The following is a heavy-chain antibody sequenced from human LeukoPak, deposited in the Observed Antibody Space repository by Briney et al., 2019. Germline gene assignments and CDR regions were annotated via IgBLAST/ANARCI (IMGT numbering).Heavy chain of an antibody. J-gene: IGHJ4*02. CDR1: GFTFDDYG. CDR3: ARNRDIVVVPAAMRGAFDY. CDR2: INWNGGST. Sequence: GGSLRLSCAASGFTFDDYGMSWVRQAPGKGLEWVSGINWNGGSTGYADSVKGRFSISRDNAKNSLYLQMNSQSAEDTALYYCARNRDIVVVPAAMRGAFDYWGQGTLVTVSS. D-gene: IGHD2-2*01. V-gene: IGHV3-20*04.